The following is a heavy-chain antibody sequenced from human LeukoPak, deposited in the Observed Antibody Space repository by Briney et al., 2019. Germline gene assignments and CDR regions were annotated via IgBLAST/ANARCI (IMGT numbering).Heavy chain of an antibody. CDR3: ARGYYDSSGYYFDY. D-gene: IGHD3-22*01. Sequence: GASVKVSCKASGYTFTSYGISWVRQAPGQGLEWMGWINPNSGGTNYAQKFQGRVTMARDTSISTAYMELSRLRSDDTAVYYCARGYYDSSGYYFDYWGQGTLVTVSS. J-gene: IGHJ4*02. CDR2: INPNSGGT. CDR1: GYTFTSYG. V-gene: IGHV1-2*02.